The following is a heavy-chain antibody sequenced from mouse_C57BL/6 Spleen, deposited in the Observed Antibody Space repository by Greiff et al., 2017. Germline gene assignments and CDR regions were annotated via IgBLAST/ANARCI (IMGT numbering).Heavy chain of an antibody. J-gene: IGHJ4*01. Sequence: VQLVESGPGLVQPSQSLSITCTVSGFSLTSYGVHWVRQSPGKGLEWLGVIWSGGSTDYNAAFISRLSISKDNSKSQVFFKMNSLQADDTAIYYCARNHYSNYDYYAMDYWGQGTSVTVSS. D-gene: IGHD2-5*01. CDR1: GFSLTSYG. CDR3: ARNHYSNYDYYAMDY. V-gene: IGHV2-2*01. CDR2: IWSGGST.